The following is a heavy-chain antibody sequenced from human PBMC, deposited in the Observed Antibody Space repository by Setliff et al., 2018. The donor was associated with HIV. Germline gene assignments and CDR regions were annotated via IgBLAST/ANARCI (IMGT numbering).Heavy chain of an antibody. CDR3: TRDPNGVAAAAFGGGSAWSDEGFDI. D-gene: IGHD6-13*01. V-gene: IGHV1-69*05. CDR2: IIPMFGTG. J-gene: IGHJ3*02. CDR1: GGTFSSDG. Sequence: SVKVSCKTSGGTFSSDGISWVRQAPGQGLEWMGGIIPMFGTGFYAQKFQGGVTLNTDECRSTAYMELSSLSSEDTAVYYCTRDPNGVAAAAFGGGSAWSDEGFDIWGQGTMVTVSS.